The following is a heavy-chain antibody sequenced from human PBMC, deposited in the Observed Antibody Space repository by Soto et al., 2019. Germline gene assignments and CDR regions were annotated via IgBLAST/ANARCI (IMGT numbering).Heavy chain of an antibody. Sequence: QVQLVQSGAEVKKPGSSVKVSCKASGGTFSSYAISWVRQAPGQGLEWMGGIIPIFGTANYAQKFQGRVTITADESTSTAYMELSSLRSEDTAVYYCARDRAILGWPSEAFAIWGQGTMVTVSS. CDR3: ARDRAILGWPSEAFAI. D-gene: IGHD3-3*01. V-gene: IGHV1-69*01. CDR2: IIPIFGTA. CDR1: GGTFSSYA. J-gene: IGHJ3*02.